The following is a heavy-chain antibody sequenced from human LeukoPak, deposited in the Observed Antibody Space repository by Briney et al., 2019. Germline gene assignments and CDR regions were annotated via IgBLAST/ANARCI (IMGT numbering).Heavy chain of an antibody. D-gene: IGHD3-22*01. V-gene: IGHV1-46*01. CDR2: INPSGGST. J-gene: IGHJ3*02. CDR3: ARDRGYYSSGYYYGAFDI. Sequence: APVKVSCKASGYTFTSYYMHWVRQAPGQGLEWMGIINPSGGSTSYAQKFQGRVTMTRDTSTSTVYMELSSLRSEDTAVYYCARDRGYYSSGYYYGAFDIWGQGTMVTVSS. CDR1: GYTFTSYY.